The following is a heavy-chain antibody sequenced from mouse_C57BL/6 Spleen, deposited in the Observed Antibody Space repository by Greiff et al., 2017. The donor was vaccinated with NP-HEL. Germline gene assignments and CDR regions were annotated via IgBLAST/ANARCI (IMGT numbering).Heavy chain of an antibody. CDR3: ARELFITTVVAKGYFDY. CDR2: IYPRSGNT. J-gene: IGHJ2*01. D-gene: IGHD1-1*01. V-gene: IGHV1-81*01. Sequence: VQLQQSGAELARPVASVKLSCKASGYTFTRYGIRWVKQRTGQGLEWIGEIYPRSGNTYYNEKFKGKATLTADNSSSTAYMELRSLTSEDSAVYFCARELFITTVVAKGYFDYWGQGTTLTVSS. CDR1: GYTFTRYG.